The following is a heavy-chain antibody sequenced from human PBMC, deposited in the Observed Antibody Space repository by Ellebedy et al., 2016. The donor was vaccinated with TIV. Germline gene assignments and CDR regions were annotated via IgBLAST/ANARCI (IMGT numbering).Heavy chain of an antibody. D-gene: IGHD2-15*01. CDR1: GYTFTSYA. J-gene: IGHJ3*02. CDR2: INAGNGNT. V-gene: IGHV1-3*01. Sequence: ASVKVSCKASGYTFTSYAMHWVRQAPGQRLEWMGWINAGNGNTKYSQKFQGRVTITRDTSASTAYMELSSLRCEDTAVHYCARYCSGGSCYSFAFDIWGQGTMVTVSS. CDR3: ARYCSGGSCYSFAFDI.